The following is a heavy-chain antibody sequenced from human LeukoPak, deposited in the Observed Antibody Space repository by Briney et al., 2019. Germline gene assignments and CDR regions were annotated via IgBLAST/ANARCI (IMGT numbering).Heavy chain of an antibody. V-gene: IGHV4-34*01. J-gene: IGHJ6*03. CDR2: INHSGST. CDR1: GGSFSGYY. D-gene: IGHD6-19*01. CDR3: ASQKAGYYYYYYMDV. Sequence: SETLSLTCAVYGGSFSGYYWSRIRQPPGKGLEWIGEINHSGSTNYNPSLKSRVTISVDTSKNQFSLKLSSVTAADTAVYYCASQKAGYYYYYYMDVWGKGTTVTVSS.